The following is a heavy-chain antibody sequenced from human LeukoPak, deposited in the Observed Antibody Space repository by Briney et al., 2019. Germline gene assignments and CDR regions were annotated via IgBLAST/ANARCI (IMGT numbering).Heavy chain of an antibody. J-gene: IGHJ4*02. CDR3: ARGRNMNSGPDY. CDR1: GGTFSRYA. Sequence: ASVKVSCKPSGGTFSRYAISWGRQAPGQGLEWMGGIIPIFGTPNYAQKFQGRVTSTTDESTRTAYRELSSLRSEDTAVYYCARGRNMNSGPDYWGQGTLVTVSS. D-gene: IGHD1-26*01. V-gene: IGHV1-69*05. CDR2: IIPIFGTP.